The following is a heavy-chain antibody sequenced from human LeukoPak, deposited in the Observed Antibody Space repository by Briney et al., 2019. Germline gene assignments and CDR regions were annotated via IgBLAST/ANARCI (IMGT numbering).Heavy chain of an antibody. CDR1: GGTFSSYA. V-gene: IGHV1-69*04. Sequence: SVKVSCKASGGTFSSYAISWVRQAPGQGLEWMGRIIPILGIANYAQKFQGRVTITADKSTSTAYMELSSLRSEDTAVYYCARELYYGSGSYGDYWGQGTLVTVSS. J-gene: IGHJ4*02. CDR2: IIPILGIA. D-gene: IGHD3-10*01. CDR3: ARELYYGSGSYGDY.